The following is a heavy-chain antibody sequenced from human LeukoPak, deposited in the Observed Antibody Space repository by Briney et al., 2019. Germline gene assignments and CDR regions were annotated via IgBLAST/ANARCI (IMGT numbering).Heavy chain of an antibody. J-gene: IGHJ4*02. CDR3: AKAFYSSGNSFLIDY. V-gene: IGHV3-30*18. CDR2: ISDDGSNK. CDR1: GFTFSTYG. Sequence: PGRSLRLSCAASGFTFSTYGMHWVRQTPDKGLEWVAVISDDGSNKYYADSVKGRFTISRDNSKDTLYLQINSLRPEDTAVYYCAKAFYSSGNSFLIDYWGQGTLVTVSS. D-gene: IGHD3-22*01.